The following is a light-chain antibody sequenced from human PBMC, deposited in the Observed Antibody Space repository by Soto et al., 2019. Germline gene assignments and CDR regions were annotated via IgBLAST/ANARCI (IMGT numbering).Light chain of an antibody. CDR3: QQRFKWPGLT. J-gene: IGKJ4*01. V-gene: IGKV3-11*01. CDR2: DAS. Sequence: EIVLTQSPATLSLSPGERATLSCRASQSVNTFLAWYQQKPGRAPRLLISDASNRATGIPARFSGSGSGTDFTLTISSLEPEDFAVYYCQQRFKWPGLTFGGGTKV. CDR1: QSVNTF.